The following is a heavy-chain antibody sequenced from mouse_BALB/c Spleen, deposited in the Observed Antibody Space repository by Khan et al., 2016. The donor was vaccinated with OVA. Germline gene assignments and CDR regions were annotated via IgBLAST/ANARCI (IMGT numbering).Heavy chain of an antibody. D-gene: IGHD1-1*01. CDR2: ISYSGNT. V-gene: IGHV3-2*02. CDR3: ARVYGGDFDY. CDR1: GYSITSGYA. J-gene: IGHJ2*02. Sequence: EVQLQESGPGLVKPSQSLSLTCTVTGYSITSGYAWNWIRQFPGNKLEWMGFISYSGNTKYNPSLNSRFSFTRDTSKNQFFLQLNSVTTEDTATYYCARVYGGDFDYWGQGTSLTVSS.